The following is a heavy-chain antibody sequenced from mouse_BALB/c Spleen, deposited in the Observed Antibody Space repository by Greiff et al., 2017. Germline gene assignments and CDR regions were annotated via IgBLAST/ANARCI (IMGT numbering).Heavy chain of an antibody. Sequence: QVQLQQPGAELVKPGASVKLSCKASGYTFTSYWMHWVKQRPGQGLEWIGEINPSNGRTNNNEKFKSKATLTVDNSSSTAYMQLSSLTYEDSAVYYYARRTTEYPWDYWGQGTTLTVSS. V-gene: IGHV1S81*02. CDR2: INPSNGRT. CDR3: ARRTTEYPWDY. CDR1: GYTFTSYW. J-gene: IGHJ2*01. D-gene: IGHD1-1*01.